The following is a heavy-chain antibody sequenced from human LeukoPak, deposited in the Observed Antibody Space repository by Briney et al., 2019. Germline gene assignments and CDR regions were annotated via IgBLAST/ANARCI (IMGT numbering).Heavy chain of an antibody. CDR1: GGSFSGYY. Sequence: PSETLSLTCAVYGGSFSGYYWSWIRQPPGKGLEWIGEINHSGSTNYNPSLKSRVTISVDTSKNQFSLKLSSVTAADTAVYYYARTATEGEKDFWSGLLDYYYYYYMDVWGKGTTVTVSS. D-gene: IGHD3-3*01. J-gene: IGHJ6*03. CDR3: ARTATEGEKDFWSGLLDYYYYYYMDV. CDR2: INHSGST. V-gene: IGHV4-34*01.